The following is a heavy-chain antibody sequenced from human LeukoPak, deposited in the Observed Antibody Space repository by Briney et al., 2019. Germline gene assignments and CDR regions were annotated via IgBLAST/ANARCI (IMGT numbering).Heavy chain of an antibody. CDR1: GFTFSSYE. D-gene: IGHD3-3*01. CDR3: ARTQPIFGYAFDI. V-gene: IGHV3-48*03. Sequence: GGSLRLSCAASGFTFSSYEMNWVRQAPGKGLEWVSAISGSGDSTYYADSLKGRFTISRDNAKNSLYLQMNSLRAEDTAVCYCARTQPIFGYAFDIWGQGTMVTVSS. J-gene: IGHJ3*02. CDR2: ISGSGDST.